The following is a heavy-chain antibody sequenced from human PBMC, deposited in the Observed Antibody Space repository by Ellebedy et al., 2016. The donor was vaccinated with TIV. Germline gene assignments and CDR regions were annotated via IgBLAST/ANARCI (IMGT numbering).Heavy chain of an antibody. D-gene: IGHD2-2*01. V-gene: IGHV3-7*01. CDR1: GFTFSNYW. CDR2: IKQDGSQK. CDR3: AREKVVVVPPPVIGGGCFDP. Sequence: GESLKISXAASGFTFSNYWMSWVRQAPGKGLEWVANIKQDGSQKYYVDAVKGRFTISRDNAKNSEDLQMNSLRAEDTAVYYGAREKVVVVPPPVIGGGCFDPWGQGTLVTVSS. J-gene: IGHJ5*02.